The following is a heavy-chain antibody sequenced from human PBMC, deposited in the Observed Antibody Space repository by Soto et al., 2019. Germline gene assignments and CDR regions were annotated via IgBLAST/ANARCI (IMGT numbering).Heavy chain of an antibody. CDR3: ARDELYYDSSGSPTRSVYYYYGMDV. CDR1: GGSISSGGYY. Sequence: PSETLSLTSTVSGGSISSGGYYWSWIRQHPGKGLEWIGYIYYSGSTYYNPSLKSRVTISVDTSKNQFSLKLSSVTAADTAVYYCARDELYYDSSGSPTRSVYYYYGMDVWGQGTTVTVSS. CDR2: IYYSGST. D-gene: IGHD3-22*01. J-gene: IGHJ6*02. V-gene: IGHV4-31*03.